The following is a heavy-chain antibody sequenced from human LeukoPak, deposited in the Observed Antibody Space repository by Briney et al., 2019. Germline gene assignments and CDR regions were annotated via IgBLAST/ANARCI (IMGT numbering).Heavy chain of an antibody. Sequence: SGPTLVKPTQTLTLTCTFSGFSLSTSGVGVGWIRQPPGKALEWLALIYWDDDKRYSPSLKSGLTTTKDTSKNQVVLTMTNMDPVDTATYYCAQAGIAARRVHFYRFDYWGQGTLVTVSS. V-gene: IGHV2-5*02. D-gene: IGHD6-6*01. CDR2: IYWDDDK. CDR3: AQAGIAARRVHFYRFDY. J-gene: IGHJ4*02. CDR1: GFSLSTSGVG.